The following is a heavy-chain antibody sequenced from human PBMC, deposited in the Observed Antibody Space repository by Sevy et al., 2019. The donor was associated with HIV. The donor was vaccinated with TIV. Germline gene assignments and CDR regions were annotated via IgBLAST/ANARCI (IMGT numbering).Heavy chain of an antibody. Sequence: GESLKISCEASGFTFSSYWMSWVRQAPGKGLEWVANIKEDGSVKYYVESVKGRFTISRDNAKNSVYLQMNSLRAEDAALYYCERAIGAAGSYWGLGTLVTVSS. CDR2: IKEDGSVK. D-gene: IGHD6-13*01. CDR1: GFTFSSYW. CDR3: ERAIGAAGSY. V-gene: IGHV3-7*01. J-gene: IGHJ4*02.